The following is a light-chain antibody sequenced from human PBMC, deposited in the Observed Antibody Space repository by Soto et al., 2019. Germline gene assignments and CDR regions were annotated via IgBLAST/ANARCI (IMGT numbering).Light chain of an antibody. Sequence: EIVLTLSSGTLCLSPGERATLSCRSSQNVSSSYLAWYQQKPGQATRLLIYGASSRATGITDRFSGSGSGTDFTLTISRLEPEDFAVYYCQQYGSSPLTVGGGTKVDIK. V-gene: IGKV3-20*01. J-gene: IGKJ4*01. CDR1: QNVSSSY. CDR3: QQYGSSPLT. CDR2: GAS.